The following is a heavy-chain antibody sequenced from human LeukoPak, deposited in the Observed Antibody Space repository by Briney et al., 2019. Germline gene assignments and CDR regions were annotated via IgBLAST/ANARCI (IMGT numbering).Heavy chain of an antibody. J-gene: IGHJ4*02. CDR3: ARDSMVRGAIVY. Sequence: PSETLSLTCTVSGGSISSYYWSWIRQPPGKGLEWIGYIYYSGSTNYNPSLKSRVTISVDTSKNQFSLKLSSVTAADTAVYYCARDSMVRGAIVYWGQGTLVTVSS. D-gene: IGHD3-10*01. CDR2: IYYSGST. CDR1: GGSISSYY. V-gene: IGHV4-59*01.